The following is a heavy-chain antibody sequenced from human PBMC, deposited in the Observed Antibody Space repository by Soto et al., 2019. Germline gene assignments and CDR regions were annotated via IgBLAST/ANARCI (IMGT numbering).Heavy chain of an antibody. CDR1: GGSISSYY. CDR3: ARNTGYCSGGSCYSDY. V-gene: IGHV4-59*08. Sequence: SSETLSLTCTVSGGSISSYYWSWIRQPPGKGLEWIGYIYYSGSTNYNPSLKSRVTISVDTSKNQFSLKLSSVTAADTAVYYCARNTGYCSGGSCYSDYLGQGTLVTVS. J-gene: IGHJ4*02. D-gene: IGHD2-15*01. CDR2: IYYSGST.